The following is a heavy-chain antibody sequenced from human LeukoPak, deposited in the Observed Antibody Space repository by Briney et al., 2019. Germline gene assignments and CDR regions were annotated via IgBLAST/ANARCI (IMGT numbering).Heavy chain of an antibody. D-gene: IGHD3-16*01. V-gene: IGHV3-9*01. J-gene: IGHJ6*02. Sequence: PGRSLRLSCVVSGFRFDDYGMHWVRQAPGKGLEWVSGISWRGTTTGYADSVKGRFTISRDSAKNSLYLQMDSLRVEDTALYYCAKDESTGGFAPGYFYGMGVWGQGTTVTVSS. CDR2: ISWRGTTT. CDR1: GFRFDDYG. CDR3: AKDESTGGFAPGYFYGMGV.